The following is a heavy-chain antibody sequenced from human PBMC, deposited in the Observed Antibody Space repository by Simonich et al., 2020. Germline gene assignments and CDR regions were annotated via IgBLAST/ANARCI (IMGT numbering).Heavy chain of an antibody. V-gene: IGHV3-7*01. CDR1: GFTFSSYW. CDR3: ACLGTGDAFDI. J-gene: IGHJ3*02. Sequence: EVQLVESGGGLVQPGGSLRLSCAASGFTFSSYWMSWVRQAQGKGLEGVANRKQDGSEKYYVDSVKGRFTISRDNAKNSLYLQMNSLRAEDTAVYYCACLGTGDAFDIWGQGTMVTVSS. CDR2: RKQDGSEK. D-gene: IGHD3-9*01.